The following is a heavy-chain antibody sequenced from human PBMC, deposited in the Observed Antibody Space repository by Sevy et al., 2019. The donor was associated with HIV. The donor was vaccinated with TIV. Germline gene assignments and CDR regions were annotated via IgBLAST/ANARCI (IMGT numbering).Heavy chain of an antibody. Sequence: GGSLRLSCAAPGFTFSSYAMSWVRQAPGKGLEWVSAISGSGGSTYYADSVMGRFTISRDNSKNTLYLQMNSLRAEDTAVYYCAKVDGGDYDFWSGYYYFDYWGQGTLVTVSS. J-gene: IGHJ4*02. CDR1: GFTFSSYA. D-gene: IGHD3-3*01. CDR3: AKVDGGDYDFWSGYYYFDY. CDR2: ISGSGGST. V-gene: IGHV3-23*01.